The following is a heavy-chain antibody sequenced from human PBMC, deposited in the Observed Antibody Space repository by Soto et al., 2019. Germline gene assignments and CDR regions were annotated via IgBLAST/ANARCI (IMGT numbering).Heavy chain of an antibody. J-gene: IGHJ4*02. D-gene: IGHD1-26*01. V-gene: IGHV3-30-3*01. CDR3: ARDQDNSGSYTLMDY. CDR2: ISYDGSNK. CDR1: GFTFSSYA. Sequence: QVQLVESGGGVVQPGRSLRLSCAASGFTFSSYAMHWVRQAPGKGLEWVAFISYDGSNKYYADSVKGRFTISRDNSKNTLYLQMNSLRAEDTAVYYCARDQDNSGSYTLMDYWGQGTLVTVSS.